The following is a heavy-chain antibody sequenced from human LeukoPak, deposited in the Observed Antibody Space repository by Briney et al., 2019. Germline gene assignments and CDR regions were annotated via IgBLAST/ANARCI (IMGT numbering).Heavy chain of an antibody. V-gene: IGHV4-34*01. Sequence: SETLSLTCAVYGGSFSGYYWSWIRQPPGKGLEWIGEINHSGSTNYNPSLKSRVTISVDTSKNQFSLKLSSVTAADTAVYYCARVKPEAGDFDYWGQGTLVTVSS. D-gene: IGHD6-19*01. J-gene: IGHJ4*02. CDR1: GGSFSGYY. CDR2: INHSGST. CDR3: ARVKPEAGDFDY.